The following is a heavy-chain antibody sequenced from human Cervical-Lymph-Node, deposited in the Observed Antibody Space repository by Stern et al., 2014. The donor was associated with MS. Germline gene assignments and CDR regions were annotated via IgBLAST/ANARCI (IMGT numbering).Heavy chain of an antibody. V-gene: IGHV1-18*01. D-gene: IGHD2-15*01. Sequence: QVQLGQSGAEVKKPGASVKVSCKASGYTFTSYGISWVRKAPGQGLERKGWINAYNGNTNYSQKRQGRVTMTTDTSTSTAYMELRSLKSDDTAVYYCARGLLGSENAFDIWGQGTMVTVSS. J-gene: IGHJ3*02. CDR3: ARGLLGSENAFDI. CDR1: GYTFTSYG. CDR2: INAYNGNT.